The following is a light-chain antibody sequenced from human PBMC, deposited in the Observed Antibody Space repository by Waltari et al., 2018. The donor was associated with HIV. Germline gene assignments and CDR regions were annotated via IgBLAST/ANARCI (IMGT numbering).Light chain of an antibody. V-gene: IGKV3-20*01. J-gene: IGKJ2*01. Sequence: ENVLTQSPGTLSLSPGERAPLSCRASRSVSSNYLTWYQQRHGQAPRLLIYAASTRATAIPDRFSGSGSGTDFTLTINRLEPEDFAVYYCQQYGTSPYTFGQGTKVEI. CDR2: AAS. CDR1: RSVSSNY. CDR3: QQYGTSPYT.